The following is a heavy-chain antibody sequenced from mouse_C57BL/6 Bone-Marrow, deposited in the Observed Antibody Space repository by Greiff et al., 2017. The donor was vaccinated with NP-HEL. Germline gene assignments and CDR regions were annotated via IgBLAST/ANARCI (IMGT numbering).Heavy chain of an antibody. Sequence: VKLQESGAELVRPGTSVKVSCKASGYAFTNYLIEWVKQRPGQGLEWIGVINPGSGGTNYNEKFKGKATLTADKSSSTAYMQLSSLTSEDSAVYFCARGKGSSPFAYWGQGTLVTVSA. J-gene: IGHJ3*01. CDR3: ARGKGSSPFAY. V-gene: IGHV1-54*01. CDR1: GYAFTNYL. CDR2: INPGSGGT. D-gene: IGHD1-1*01.